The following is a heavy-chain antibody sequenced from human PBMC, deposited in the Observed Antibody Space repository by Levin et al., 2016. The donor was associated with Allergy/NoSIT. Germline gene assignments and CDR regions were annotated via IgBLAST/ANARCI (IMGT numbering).Heavy chain of an antibody. J-gene: IGHJ4*02. CDR1: GYTFTSYA. V-gene: IGHV1-3*01. Sequence: ASVKVSCKASGYTFTSYAMHWVRQAPGQRLEWMGWINAGNGNTKYSQKFQGRVTITRDTSASTAYMELSSLRSEDTAVYYCASSCSSTSCLNHAYYFDYWGQGTLVTVSS. CDR2: INAGNGNT. D-gene: IGHD2-2*01. CDR3: ASSCSSTSCLNHAYYFDY.